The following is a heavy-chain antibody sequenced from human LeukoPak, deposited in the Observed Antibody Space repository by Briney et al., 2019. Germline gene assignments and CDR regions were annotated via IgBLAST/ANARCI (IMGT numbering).Heavy chain of an antibody. CDR3: ARARTVTTFWYYYYYMDV. J-gene: IGHJ6*03. D-gene: IGHD4-17*01. V-gene: IGHV1-8*03. Sequence: ASVKVSCKASGYTFSNYGINWVRQATGQGLEWMGWMNPNSGNTGYAQKFQGRVTITRNTSISTAYMELSSLRSEDTAVYYCARARTVTTFWYYYYYMDVWGKGTTVTVSS. CDR1: GYTFSNYG. CDR2: MNPNSGNT.